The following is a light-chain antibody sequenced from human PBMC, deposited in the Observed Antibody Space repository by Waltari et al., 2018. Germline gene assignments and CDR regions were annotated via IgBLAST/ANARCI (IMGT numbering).Light chain of an antibody. CDR3: TSYTTTSTLVL. CDR1: TSDIGGYNY. CDR2: DVT. V-gene: IGLV2-14*03. Sequence: ISCTGTTSDIGGYNYVSWYQQHPGRAPKLMIYDVTDRPSGISIRFSGSKSGNTASLTISGLRAEDEAYYYCTSYTTTSTLVLFGGGTKLTVL. J-gene: IGLJ2*01.